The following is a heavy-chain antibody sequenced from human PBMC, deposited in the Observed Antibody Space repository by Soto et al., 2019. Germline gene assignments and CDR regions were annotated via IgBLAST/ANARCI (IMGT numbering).Heavy chain of an antibody. V-gene: IGHV4-4*02. CDR1: GESISSKNW. Sequence: QVQLQESGPGLVKASGTLSLTCAISGESISSKNWWSWVRQSPGKGLEWIGEIYHSGATNYNPSLRSRVTMSVDKSKNQFFLKVTSMTAADAAVYYCVRSIEETAIFSYFDYWGQGTVVNVSS. CDR3: VRSIEETAIFSYFDY. J-gene: IGHJ4*02. D-gene: IGHD3-3*01. CDR2: IYHSGAT.